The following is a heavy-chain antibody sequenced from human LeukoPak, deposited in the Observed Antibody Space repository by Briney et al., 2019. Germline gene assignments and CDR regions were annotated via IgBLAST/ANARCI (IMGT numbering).Heavy chain of an antibody. D-gene: IGHD5-18*01. V-gene: IGHV3-74*01. CDR1: GFTFSSYW. Sequence: GGSLRLSCSASGFTFSSYWMHWVRQAPGKGLVWVSRINSDGSSTTYADSVKGRFTISRDNSKNTLHLQMNSLRAEDTAVYYCTKGTIWLPFDYWGQGTLVTVSS. CDR3: TKGTIWLPFDY. J-gene: IGHJ4*02. CDR2: INSDGSST.